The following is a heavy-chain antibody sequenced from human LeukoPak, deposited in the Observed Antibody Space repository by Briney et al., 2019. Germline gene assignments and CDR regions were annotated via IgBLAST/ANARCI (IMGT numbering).Heavy chain of an antibody. D-gene: IGHD2-21*02. V-gene: IGHV3-74*01. CDR3: ARDGFTGPVTAYLDY. CDR1: IHLQEPL. J-gene: IGHJ4*02. CDR2: LKGDGSEA. Sequence: GGSLRLSCCLWIHLQEPLDALGPPSSREGLVWVSRLKGDGSEASYADSVKGRFTISRDSAKNTLYLQMSSLRAEDTAVYYCARDGFTGPVTAYLDYWGQGTPVTVSS.